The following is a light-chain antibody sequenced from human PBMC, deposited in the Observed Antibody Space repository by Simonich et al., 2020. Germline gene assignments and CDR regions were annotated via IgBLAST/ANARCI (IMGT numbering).Light chain of an antibody. CDR3: QQYNNWPPT. CDR2: GAS. CDR1: QSVSSN. Sequence: EIVMTQSPATLSVSPGERATLSSRASQSVSSNLAWYQHKPGQAPRLLIYGASTRATGIPARFSGSGSGTEFTLTISSLQSEDFAVYYCQQYNNWPPTFGQGTKVEIK. V-gene: IGKV3-15*01. J-gene: IGKJ1*01.